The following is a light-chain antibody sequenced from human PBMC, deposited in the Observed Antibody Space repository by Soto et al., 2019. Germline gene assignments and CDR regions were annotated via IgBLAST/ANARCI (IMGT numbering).Light chain of an antibody. Sequence: DIQRTQCPSSLSASVGDRVTITCRAVQYIGRYLNWYQQKPGKAPKLLIYAASSLHSGVPSRFSGSGSGTDFTLTISSLQPEDFATYSCQQTYRTPLTFGGGTKVDIK. V-gene: IGKV1-39*01. J-gene: IGKJ4*01. CDR1: QYIGRY. CDR2: AAS. CDR3: QQTYRTPLT.